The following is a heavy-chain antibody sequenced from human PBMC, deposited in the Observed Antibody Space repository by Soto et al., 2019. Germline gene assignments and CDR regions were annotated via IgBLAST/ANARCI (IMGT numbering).Heavy chain of an antibody. CDR2: IIRLFGTA. CDR3: ARDTPTGTETTFNYYYGMDV. D-gene: IGHD1-7*01. CDR1: GGTFSSYA. V-gene: IGHV1-69*01. J-gene: IGHJ6*02. Sequence: QVQLVQSGAEVKKPGSSVKVSCKASGGTFSSYAISWVRQAPGHGLEWMGGIIRLFGTANYAQKFQGRVTITADESTSTAYMELSSLRSEDTAVYYCARDTPTGTETTFNYYYGMDVWGQGTTVTVSS.